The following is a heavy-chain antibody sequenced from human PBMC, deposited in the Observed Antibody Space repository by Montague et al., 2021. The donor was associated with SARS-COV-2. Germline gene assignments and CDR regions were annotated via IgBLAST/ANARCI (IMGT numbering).Heavy chain of an antibody. CDR1: GDSVSSNSTT. CDR2: TYYRSKWYN. D-gene: IGHD1-1*01. CDR3: TSGREGNYNVMDV. J-gene: IGHJ6*02. Sequence: CAISGDSVSSNSTTWNWARQSPSRGREWLGRTYYRSKWYNDYAVXVRGRVTINPDTSKNQFSLQLNSVTPEDTAIYYCTSGREGNYNVMDVWGQGTTVTVSS. V-gene: IGHV6-1*01.